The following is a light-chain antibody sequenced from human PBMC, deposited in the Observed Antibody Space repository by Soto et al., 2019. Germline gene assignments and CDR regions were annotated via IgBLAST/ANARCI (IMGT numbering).Light chain of an antibody. Sequence: QSVLRKAPSVSGAPVQTVTISCTRSSSNLWAVYDVNWYQQPPGAAPKLLISDNINRPSGVPDRISGSKSGTSASLAIAGLQADDEADYYCFSYTSSGTYVFGTGTKVTVL. J-gene: IGLJ1*01. CDR1: SSNLWAVYD. CDR3: FSYTSSGTYV. CDR2: DNI. V-gene: IGLV1-40*01.